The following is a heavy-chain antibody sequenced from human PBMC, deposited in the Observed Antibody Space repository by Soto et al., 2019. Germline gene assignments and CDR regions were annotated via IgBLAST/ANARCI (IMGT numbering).Heavy chain of an antibody. CDR1: VGSISSYY. J-gene: IGHJ3*02. CDR2: IYYSGST. V-gene: IGHV4-59*01. CDR3: ARAGSGYRDAFDI. Sequence: PSETLSLTCTFSVGSISSYYWSWIRQPPGKGLEWIGYIYYSGSTNYNPSLKSRVTISVDTSKNQFSLKLSSVTAADTAVYYCARAGSGYRDAFDIWGQGTMVTVSS. D-gene: IGHD5-12*01.